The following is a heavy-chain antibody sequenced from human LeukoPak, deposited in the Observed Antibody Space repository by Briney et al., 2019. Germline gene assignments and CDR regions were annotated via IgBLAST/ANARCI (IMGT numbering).Heavy chain of an antibody. D-gene: IGHD2-21*01. CDR2: ITGGHYAT. J-gene: IGHJ5*02. CDR1: GFSFSSFA. Sequence: GGSLRLSCAASGFSFSSFAMTWVRQAPGKGLEWVSSITGGHYATYNTDSVKGRFTISRDNAKNSLYLQMNSLGAEDTAVYYCARATASNWFDPWGQGTLVTVSS. CDR3: ARATASNWFDP. V-gene: IGHV3-21*01.